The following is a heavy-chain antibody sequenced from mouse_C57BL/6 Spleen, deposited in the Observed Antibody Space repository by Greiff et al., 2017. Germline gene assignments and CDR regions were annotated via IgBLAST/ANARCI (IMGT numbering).Heavy chain of an antibody. J-gene: IGHJ4*01. CDR3: AGGLCYAMDY. D-gene: IGHD6-1*01. V-gene: IGHV1-54*01. CDR2: INPGSGGT. CDR1: GYAFTNYL. Sequence: VQLQQPGAELVRPGTSVKVSCKASGYAFTNYLIEWVKQRPGQGLEWIGVINPGSGGTNYNEKFKGKATLTADKSSSTAYMQLSSRTSEDSAVYFCAGGLCYAMDYWGQGTSVTVSS.